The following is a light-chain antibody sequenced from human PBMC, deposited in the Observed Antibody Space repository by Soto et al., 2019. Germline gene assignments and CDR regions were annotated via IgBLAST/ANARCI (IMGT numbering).Light chain of an antibody. Sequence: DLQMTQSPSSLSASVGDRVTITCRASQGIIDYLAWYQQRPGKAPKLLIYAASTLQSGVPSRFSCSGAGTDFTLTISSMQPEDVATSYCQKYNSAPRTFGQGTKAEIK. V-gene: IGKV1-27*01. CDR1: QGIIDY. CDR2: AAS. CDR3: QKYNSAPRT. J-gene: IGKJ1*01.